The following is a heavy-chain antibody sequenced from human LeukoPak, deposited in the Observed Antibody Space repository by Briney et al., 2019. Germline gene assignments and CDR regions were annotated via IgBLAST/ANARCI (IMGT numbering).Heavy chain of an antibody. J-gene: IGHJ4*02. CDR3: AGFRGNLAVFGKFDY. Sequence: SETLSLTCTVSGGSISSYYWSWIRQPAGKGLEWIGRIYTSWSTNYNPSLKSRITISVDTSKNQFSLTLSPVTVADTARDFFAGFRGNLAVFGKFDYWGQGTLVTVSS. D-gene: IGHD3-10*02. V-gene: IGHV4-4*07. CDR1: GGSISSYY. CDR2: IYTSWST.